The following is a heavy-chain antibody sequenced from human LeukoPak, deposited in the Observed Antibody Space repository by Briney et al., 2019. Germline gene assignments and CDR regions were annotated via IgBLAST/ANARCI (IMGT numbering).Heavy chain of an antibody. CDR2: INPNCGGT. CDR1: GYTFAGYY. J-gene: IGHJ3*02. V-gene: IGHV1-2*02. CDR3: AGCYPYDAFDI. Sequence: GASMKVSCKASGYTFAGYYMHWVRQAPGQGLEWMGWINPNCGGTNYAQKFQGRVTMTRDTSISTAYMELSRLRSDDTAVYYCAGCYPYDAFDIWGQGTMVTVSS. D-gene: IGHD2-8*01.